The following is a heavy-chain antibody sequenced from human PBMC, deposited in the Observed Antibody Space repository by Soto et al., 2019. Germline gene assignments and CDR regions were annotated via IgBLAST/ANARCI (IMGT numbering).Heavy chain of an antibody. CDR2: IYYSGST. CDR1: VGSISSSSYY. CDR3: ASSSWSPFFSFHQNYYYYYYMAV. V-gene: IGHV4-39*01. J-gene: IGHJ6*03. D-gene: IGHD6-13*01. Sequence: ASETLSLTCTVSVGSISSSSYYWCWIRQPPGKGLEWIGSIYYSGSTYYNPSLKSRVTISVDTSKNQFSLKLSSVTAADTAVYYCASSSWSPFFSFHQNYYYYYYMAVWGKGPTVNVS.